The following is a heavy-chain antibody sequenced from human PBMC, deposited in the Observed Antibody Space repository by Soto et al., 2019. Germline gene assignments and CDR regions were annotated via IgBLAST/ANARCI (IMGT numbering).Heavy chain of an antibody. D-gene: IGHD3-22*01. Sequence: SETLSLTCTVSGGSISSGDYYWSWIRQPPGKGLEWIGYIYYSGSTYYNPSLKSRVTISVDTSKNQFSLKLSSVTAADTAVYYCAREIVVTGVDYWGQGTLVTVSS. CDR2: IYYSGST. J-gene: IGHJ4*02. CDR1: GGSISSGDYY. V-gene: IGHV4-30-4*01. CDR3: AREIVVTGVDY.